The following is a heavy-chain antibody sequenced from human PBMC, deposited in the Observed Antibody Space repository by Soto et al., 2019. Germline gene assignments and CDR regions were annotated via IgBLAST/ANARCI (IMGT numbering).Heavy chain of an antibody. CDR1: GVSVSNRTHY. J-gene: IGHJ6*02. CDR3: VRELGLTPRPDDQYYYYALDV. Sequence: SETLSLTCEVSGVSVSNRTHYWTWIRQPPGKGLEWIGFLYYGGTNYNPSLKSRLTIALDTSKNQISLNLSSVTAADTAVYYCVRELGLTPRPDDQYYYYALDVWGQGTRVTFSS. V-gene: IGHV4-61*01. CDR2: LYYGGT. D-gene: IGHD2-15*01.